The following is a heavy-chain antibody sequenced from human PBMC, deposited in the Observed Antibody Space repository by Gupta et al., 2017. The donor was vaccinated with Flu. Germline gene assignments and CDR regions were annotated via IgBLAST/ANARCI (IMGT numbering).Heavy chain of an antibody. CDR3: GRWGAGHSKHYESGGYYYFDL. V-gene: IGHV1-69*06. CDR2: IIPVFDTI. D-gene: IGHD3-22*01. J-gene: IGHJ4*02. Sequence: APGQGLEWMGGIIPVFDTIHYAQKFQDRVTITADKSTSTAYMELSSLRSEDSAMYYCGRWGAGHSKHYESGGYYYFDLWGQGTLVTVSS.